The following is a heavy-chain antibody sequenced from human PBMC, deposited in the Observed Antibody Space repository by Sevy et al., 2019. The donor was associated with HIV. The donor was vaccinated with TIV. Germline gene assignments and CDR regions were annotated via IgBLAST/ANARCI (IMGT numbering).Heavy chain of an antibody. CDR3: ARDVYCGGDCYSSAFDI. D-gene: IGHD2-21*01. CDR1: GFTFSSYS. V-gene: IGHV3-21*01. Sequence: GGSLRLSCAASGFTFSSYSMNWVRQAPGKGLEWVSSISSSSSYIYYADSVKGGFTISRDNAKNSLYLQMNSLRAEDTAVYYCARDVYCGGDCYSSAFDIWGQGTMVTVSS. CDR2: ISSSSSYI. J-gene: IGHJ3*02.